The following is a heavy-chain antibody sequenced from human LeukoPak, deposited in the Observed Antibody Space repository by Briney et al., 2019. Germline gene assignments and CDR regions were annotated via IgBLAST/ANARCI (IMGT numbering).Heavy chain of an antibody. D-gene: IGHD1-26*01. J-gene: IGHJ5*02. CDR3: ARGVGATDWFDP. CDR1: GFTFSSYG. V-gene: IGHV3-30*03. CDR2: ISYDGSNK. Sequence: GGSLRLSCAASGFTFSSYGMHWVRQAPGKGLEWVAVISYDGSNKYYADSVKGRFTISRDNSKNTLYLQMNSLRAEDTAVYYCARGVGATDWFDPWGQGTLVTVSS.